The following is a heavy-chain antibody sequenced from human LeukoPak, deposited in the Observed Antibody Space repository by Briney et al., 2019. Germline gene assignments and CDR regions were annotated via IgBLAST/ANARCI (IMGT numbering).Heavy chain of an antibody. V-gene: IGHV4-39*01. Sequence: SETQSLTCDVSGGSISSSNYYCAWIRQPPGKGLDWIGSIYYSGSTYSNPSLKSRVTISVGTSKNQFSLKLSSVTAADTAVYYCARRIIVATIDYWGQGTLVTVSS. J-gene: IGHJ4*02. CDR3: ARRIIVATIDY. CDR2: IYYSGST. D-gene: IGHD5-12*01. CDR1: GGSISSSNYY.